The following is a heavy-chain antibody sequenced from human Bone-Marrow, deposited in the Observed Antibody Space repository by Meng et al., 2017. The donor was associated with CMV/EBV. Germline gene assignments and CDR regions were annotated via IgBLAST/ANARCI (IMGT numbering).Heavy chain of an antibody. D-gene: IGHD3-3*01. CDR1: GGTFSSYA. V-gene: IGHV1-69*05. CDR3: ARDRRFQFYGMDV. Sequence: SVKVSCKASGGTFSSYAISWVRQAPGQGLEWMGGIIPIFGTANYAQKFQGRVTITTDESTSTAYMELSSLRSEDTAVYYCARDRRFQFYGMDVWGQGITVTVSS. J-gene: IGHJ6*02. CDR2: IIPIFGTA.